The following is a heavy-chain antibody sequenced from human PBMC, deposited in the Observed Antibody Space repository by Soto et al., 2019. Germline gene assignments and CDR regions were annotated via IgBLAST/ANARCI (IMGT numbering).Heavy chain of an antibody. CDR2: ISYDGSNK. V-gene: IGHV3-30*18. D-gene: IGHD6-13*01. CDR1: GFTFSSYG. Sequence: GGSLRLSCAASGFTFSSYGMHWVRQAPGKGLEWVAVISYDGSNKYYADSVKGRFTISRDNSKNTLYLQMNSLRAEDTAVYYCAKDGSSSWYSDYYYYYGIDVWGQETRVSVSS. J-gene: IGHJ6*02. CDR3: AKDGSSSWYSDYYYYYGIDV.